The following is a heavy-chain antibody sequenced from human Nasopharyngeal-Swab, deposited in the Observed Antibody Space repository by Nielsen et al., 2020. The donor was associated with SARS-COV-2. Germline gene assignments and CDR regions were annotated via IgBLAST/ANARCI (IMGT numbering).Heavy chain of an antibody. CDR1: GGSITTHF. J-gene: IGHJ4*02. D-gene: IGHD3-9*01. Sequence: SETLSLTCTVSGGSITTHFWSWFRQPPGKGLEWIAYLYYTGGTYYNPSLKSRVTISVDTSKNQFSLNLTSVTAADTAVYYCARGDYDVLTGYYSGLDYWGQGSLVTVSS. CDR2: LYYTGGT. V-gene: IGHV4-59*11. CDR3: ARGDYDVLTGYYSGLDY.